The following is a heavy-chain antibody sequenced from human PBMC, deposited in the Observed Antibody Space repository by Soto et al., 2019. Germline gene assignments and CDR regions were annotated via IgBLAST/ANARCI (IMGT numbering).Heavy chain of an antibody. V-gene: IGHV4-30-4*01. CDR3: ARDVGTYYYDSSGFNGAYYCAMDV. CDR1: GGSISSGDYY. CDR2: IYYSGST. Sequence: QVQLQESGPGLVKPSQTLSLTCTVSGGSISSGDYYWNWIRQPPGKGLEWIGYIYYSGSTFYNPSLKSRLTISVDMSKNQFSMTLSSVTAADTAVYYCARDVGTYYYDSSGFNGAYYCAMDVWGQGTTVTVSS. D-gene: IGHD3-22*01. J-gene: IGHJ6*02.